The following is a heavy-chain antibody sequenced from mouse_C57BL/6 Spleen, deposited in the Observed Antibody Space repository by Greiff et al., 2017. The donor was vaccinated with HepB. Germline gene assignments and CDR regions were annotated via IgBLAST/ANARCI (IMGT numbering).Heavy chain of an antibody. J-gene: IGHJ2*01. CDR1: GYTFTSYG. V-gene: IGHV1-81*01. CDR3: ARGGDSKGDYFDY. D-gene: IGHD2-5*01. Sequence: VQLQQSGAELARPGASVKLSCKASGYTFTSYGISWVKQRTGQGLEWIGEIYPRSGNTYYNEKFKGKATLTADISSSTAYMELRSLTSEDSAVYFCARGGDSKGDYFDYWGQGTTLTVSS. CDR2: IYPRSGNT.